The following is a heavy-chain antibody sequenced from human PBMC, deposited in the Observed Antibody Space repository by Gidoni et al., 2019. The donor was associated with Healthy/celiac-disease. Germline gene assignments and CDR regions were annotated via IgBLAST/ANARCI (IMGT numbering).Heavy chain of an antibody. CDR1: GGPISSYY. D-gene: IGHD3-10*01. CDR2: IYYSGST. CDR3: ATGHYGSGSPFDY. Sequence: QVQLQESGPGLVKPSETLSLTCTVSGGPISSYYWSWIRQPPGKGLEWIGYIYYSGSTNYNPSLKSRVTISVDTSKNQFSLKLSSVTAADTAVYYCATGHYGSGSPFDYWGQGTLVTVSS. V-gene: IGHV4-59*01. J-gene: IGHJ4*02.